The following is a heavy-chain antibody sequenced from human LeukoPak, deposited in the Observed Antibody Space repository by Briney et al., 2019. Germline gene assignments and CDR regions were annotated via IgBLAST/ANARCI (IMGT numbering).Heavy chain of an antibody. J-gene: IGHJ4*02. Sequence: SETLSLTCTVSGGSISSYYWSWIRQPPGKGLEWIGYIYYSGSTNYNPSLKSRVTISVDTSKNQFSLKLSSVTAADTAVYYCAREALYYYDSSGYYLDYWGQGTLVTVSS. CDR3: AREALYYYDSSGYYLDY. CDR2: IYYSGST. V-gene: IGHV4-59*01. CDR1: GGSISSYY. D-gene: IGHD3-22*01.